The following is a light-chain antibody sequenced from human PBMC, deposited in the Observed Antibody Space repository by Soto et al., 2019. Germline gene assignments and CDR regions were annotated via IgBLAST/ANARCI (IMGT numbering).Light chain of an antibody. J-gene: IGKJ5*01. CDR2: DAS. V-gene: IGKV1-33*01. CDR3: QQCDSLPIT. Sequence: DIQMTQSPSSLSASVGDRVTITCQASQDIANNLNWYQQKPGKAPKLLIYDASNLETGVPSRFSGSGSGTDFTFTITSLQPEDIATYYCQQCDSLPITFGQGTRLDIK. CDR1: QDIANN.